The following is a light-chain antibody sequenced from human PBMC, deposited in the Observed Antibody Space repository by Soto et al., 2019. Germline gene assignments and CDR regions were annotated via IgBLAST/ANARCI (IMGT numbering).Light chain of an antibody. J-gene: IGKJ4*01. CDR1: QSVLYSSNNKNY. CDR3: QQYYSTPLT. CDR2: CAS. V-gene: IGKV4-1*01. Sequence: DIVMTQSPDSLAVSLGERATINCKSSQSVLYSSNNKNYLGWYQQKPGKPPKLLIYCASTRESGVPDRFSGRGSGNDFTLTISSLQAEDVAVYYCQQYYSTPLTFGGGTKVEIK.